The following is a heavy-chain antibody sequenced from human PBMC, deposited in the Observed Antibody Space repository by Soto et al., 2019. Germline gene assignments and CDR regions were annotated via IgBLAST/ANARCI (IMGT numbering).Heavy chain of an antibody. J-gene: IGHJ4*02. Sequence: ASVKVSCKASGYTFTSYGISWVRQAPGQGLEWMGWISAYNGNTNYAQKLQGRVTMTTDTSTSTAYMELRSLRSDDTAVYYCARGSFGYCSGGSCNYYFDYWGQGTLVTVYS. V-gene: IGHV1-18*01. CDR2: ISAYNGNT. CDR3: ARGSFGYCSGGSCNYYFDY. D-gene: IGHD2-15*01. CDR1: GYTFTSYG.